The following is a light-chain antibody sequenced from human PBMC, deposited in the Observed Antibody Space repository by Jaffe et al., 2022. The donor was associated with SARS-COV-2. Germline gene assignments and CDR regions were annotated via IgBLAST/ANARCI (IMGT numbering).Light chain of an antibody. CDR3: QQHFSAPLT. CDR2: WAS. CDR1: QSVLYSSNNKNY. V-gene: IGKV4-1*01. J-gene: IGKJ1*01. Sequence: DIVMTQSPDSLAVSLGERATINCKSSQSVLYSSNNKNYLVWYQQKPGQPPKLLIYWASTRESGVPDRFSGSGSGTDFTLTISSLQAEDVAVYYCQQHFSAPLTFGQGTKVEFK.